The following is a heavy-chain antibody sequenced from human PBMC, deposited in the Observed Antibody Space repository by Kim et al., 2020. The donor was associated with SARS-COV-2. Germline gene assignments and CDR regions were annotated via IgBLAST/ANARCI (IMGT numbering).Heavy chain of an antibody. V-gene: IGHV3-23*01. CDR3: ARHKIRGFWFFDL. J-gene: IGHJ2*01. CDR1: GFTLSNYD. Sequence: GGSLRLSCVVSGFTLSNYDMTWVRQAPGKGLEWVAVVGVSGGMTTYADSVNGRFTVSRDDSKNTVYVQMNSLRAEDTAVYYCARHKIRGFWFFDLWGSGTLVTVSS. D-gene: IGHD5-12*01. CDR2: VGVSGGMT.